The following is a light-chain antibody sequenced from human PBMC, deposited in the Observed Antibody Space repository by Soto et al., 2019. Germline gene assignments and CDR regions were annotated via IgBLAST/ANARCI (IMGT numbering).Light chain of an antibody. Sequence: DIQMTQSPSTLSASIGDTVIITCRASQSINSWLAWYQQKPGKAPKLLIHNASTLESGVPSRFSGSESGTEFTLTISSLQPDDFATFYCQQYDRFPYTFGRGTKLEIK. CDR1: QSINSW. V-gene: IGKV1-5*03. CDR3: QQYDRFPYT. CDR2: NAS. J-gene: IGKJ2*01.